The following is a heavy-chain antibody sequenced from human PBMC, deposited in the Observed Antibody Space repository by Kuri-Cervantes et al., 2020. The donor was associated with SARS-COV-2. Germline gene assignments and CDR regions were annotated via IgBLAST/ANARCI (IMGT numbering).Heavy chain of an antibody. V-gene: IGHV1-69*10. CDR2: IIPILGIA. CDR3: ARRGGTSVGYYYYGMDV. D-gene: IGHD3-16*01. J-gene: IGHJ6*02. CDR1: GYTFTSYD. Sequence: SVKVSCKASGYTFTSYDINWVRQAPGQGLEWMGGIIPILGIANYAQKFQGRVTITADKSTSTAYMELSSLRSEDTAVYYCARRGGTSVGYYYYGMDVWGQGTTVTVSS.